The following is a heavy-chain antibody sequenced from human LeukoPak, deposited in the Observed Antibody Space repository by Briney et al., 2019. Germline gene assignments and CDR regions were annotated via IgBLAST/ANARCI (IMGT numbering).Heavy chain of an antibody. D-gene: IGHD3-22*01. J-gene: IGHJ5*02. CDR3: ARDIGGYYYDSSGPTLDP. V-gene: IGHV1-24*01. Sequence: ASVKVSCKVSGYTLTELSMHWVRQAPGKGLEWMGGFDPEDGETIYAQKFQGRVTMTEDTSTDTAYMELRSLRSDDTAVYYCARDIGGYYYDSSGPTLDPWGQGTLVTVSS. CDR2: FDPEDGET. CDR1: GYTLTELS.